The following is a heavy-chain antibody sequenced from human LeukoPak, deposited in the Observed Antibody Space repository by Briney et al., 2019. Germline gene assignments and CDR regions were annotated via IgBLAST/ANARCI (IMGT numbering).Heavy chain of an antibody. V-gene: IGHV3-74*01. D-gene: IGHD6-13*01. CDR1: GFTFTSYW. J-gene: IGHJ4*02. CDR2: INSDGSGT. Sequence: GGSLRLSCAASGFTFTSYWMHWVRQVPGKGLVWVSRINSDGSGTTYADSVKGRFTISRDNAKNTLYLQMNSLRAEDTAVYHCARVTSRTPAAGIDYWGQGTLATVSS. CDR3: ARVTSRTPAAGIDY.